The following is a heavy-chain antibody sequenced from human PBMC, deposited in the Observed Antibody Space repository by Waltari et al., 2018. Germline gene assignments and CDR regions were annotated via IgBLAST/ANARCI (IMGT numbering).Heavy chain of an antibody. V-gene: IGHV3-23*01. J-gene: IGHJ4*02. CDR1: GFPFSTYA. D-gene: IGHD3-3*01. CDR3: AKQFLDEN. Sequence: EVQLLESGGGLVQPGGSLRLSCAASGFPFSTYAMTWVRQAPGKGLELVSSINENENHATTHDADSVKGRFTISGDDSKNTLYLQMNSLRAEETAVYYCAKQFLDENWGQGTLVTVSS. CDR2: INENENHATT.